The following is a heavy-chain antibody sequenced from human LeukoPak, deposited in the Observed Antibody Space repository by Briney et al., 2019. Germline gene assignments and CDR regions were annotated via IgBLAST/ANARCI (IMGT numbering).Heavy chain of an antibody. D-gene: IGHD3-22*01. Sequence: SETLSLTCTVSGGSISSGGYYWSWIRQHPGKGLEWIGYIYYSGSTYYNPSLKSLVTISVDTSKNQFSLKLSSVTAADTAVYYCARDLETLYYYDSSGYYRHDAFDIWGQGTMVTVSS. CDR1: GGSISSGGYY. CDR2: IYYSGST. CDR3: ARDLETLYYYDSSGYYRHDAFDI. V-gene: IGHV4-31*01. J-gene: IGHJ3*02.